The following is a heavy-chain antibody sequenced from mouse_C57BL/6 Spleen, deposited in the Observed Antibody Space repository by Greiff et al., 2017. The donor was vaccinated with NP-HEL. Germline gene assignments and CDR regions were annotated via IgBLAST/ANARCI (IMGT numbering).Heavy chain of an antibody. CDR3: AREEGGYGSSPWFAY. J-gene: IGHJ3*01. D-gene: IGHD1-1*01. CDR2: IYPRSGNT. CDR1: GYTFTSYG. V-gene: IGHV1-81*01. Sequence: QVQLQQSGAELARPGASVKLSCKASGYTFTSYGISWVKQRTGQGLEWIGEIYPRSGNTYYNEKFKGKATLTADNSSSTAYMELRSLTSEDSAVYVCAREEGGYGSSPWFAYWGQGTLVTVSA.